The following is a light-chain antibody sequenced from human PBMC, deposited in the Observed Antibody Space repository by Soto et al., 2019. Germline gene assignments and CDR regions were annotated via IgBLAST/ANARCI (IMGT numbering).Light chain of an antibody. J-gene: IGLJ1*01. V-gene: IGLV2-23*01. CDR2: EGT. CDR3: CSYAGSNNFV. CDR1: TSDVGGYNL. Sequence: QSALTQPASVSGSPGQSITISCSGTTSDVGGYNLVSWYQQHTAKAPKLLIYEGTQRPSGVSSRFSGSKSGNTASLTISGLQAEDEADYYCCSYAGSNNFVFGSGTKVTVL.